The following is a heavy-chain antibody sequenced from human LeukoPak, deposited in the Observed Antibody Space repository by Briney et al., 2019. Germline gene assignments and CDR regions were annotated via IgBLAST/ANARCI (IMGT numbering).Heavy chain of an antibody. CDR3: ARGRPWFDP. CDR1: GGSFSGYY. CDR2: INHSGGT. V-gene: IGHV4-34*01. Sequence: SETLSLTCAVYGGSFSGYYWSWIRQPPAKGREGSGEINHSGGTNYNPSLKVRVTISVYTSKNQCSLKLSSVTAADTAVYYCARGRPWFDPWGQGTLVPVSS. J-gene: IGHJ5*02.